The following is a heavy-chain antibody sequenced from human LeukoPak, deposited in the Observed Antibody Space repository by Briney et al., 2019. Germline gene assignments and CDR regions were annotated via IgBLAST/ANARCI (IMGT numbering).Heavy chain of an antibody. J-gene: IGHJ5*02. Sequence: SETLSLTCAVSGYSISSGYYWGWIRQPPGKGLEWIGSIYHSGSTYYNPSLKSRVTISVDTSKNQLSLKLSSVTAADTAVYYCARDRYDYVWGSYRLSFDPWGQGTLVTVSS. CDR1: GYSISSGYY. CDR2: IYHSGST. V-gene: IGHV4-38-2*02. D-gene: IGHD3-16*02. CDR3: ARDRYDYVWGSYRLSFDP.